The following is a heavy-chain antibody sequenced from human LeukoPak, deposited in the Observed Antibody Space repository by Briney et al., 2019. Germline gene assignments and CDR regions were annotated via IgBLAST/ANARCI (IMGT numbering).Heavy chain of an antibody. CDR2: ISSSSSTI. V-gene: IGHV3-48*01. CDR1: GFTFSSYS. D-gene: IGHD3-9*01. Sequence: GGSLRLSCAASGFTFSSYSMSWVRQAPGKGLEWVSYISSSSSTIYYADSVKGRFTISRDNAKNSLYLQMNSLRAEDTAVYYCARAFYDFLTGYPAYFDYWGQGTLVTVSS. CDR3: ARAFYDFLTGYPAYFDY. J-gene: IGHJ4*02.